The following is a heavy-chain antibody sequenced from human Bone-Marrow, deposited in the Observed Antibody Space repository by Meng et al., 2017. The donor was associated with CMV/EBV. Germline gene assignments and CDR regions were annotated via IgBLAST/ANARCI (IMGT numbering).Heavy chain of an antibody. D-gene: IGHD2-2*01. CDR3: AKDSTTYCSSTSCHSSYGMDV. CDR1: GFTFDDYD. V-gene: IGHV3-43D*03. J-gene: IGHJ6*02. CDR2: ISWDGGST. Sequence: GGSLRLSCAASGFTFDDYDMSWVRRAPGKGLEWVSLISWDGGSTYYADSVKGRFTISRDNSKNSPYLQMNSLRAEDTALYYCAKDSTTYCSSTSCHSSYGMDVWGQGTTVTVSS.